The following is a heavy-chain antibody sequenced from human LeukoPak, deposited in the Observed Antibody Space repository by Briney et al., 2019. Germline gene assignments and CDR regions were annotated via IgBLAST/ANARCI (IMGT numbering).Heavy chain of an antibody. CDR2: IIPIFGTA. D-gene: IGHD4-11*01. V-gene: IGHV1-69*13. CDR3: ARSTVTTLRTNWFDP. J-gene: IGHJ5*02. Sequence: SVKVSCKASGGTFISYAISWVRQAPGQGLEWMGGIIPIFGTANYAQKFQGRVTITADESTSTAYMELSSLRSEDTAVYYCARSTVTTLRTNWFDPWSQGTLVTVSS. CDR1: GGTFISYA.